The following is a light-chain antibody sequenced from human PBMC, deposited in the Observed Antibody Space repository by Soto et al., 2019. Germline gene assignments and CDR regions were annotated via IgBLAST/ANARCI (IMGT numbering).Light chain of an antibody. V-gene: IGLV2-11*01. CDR2: DVS. CDR3: CSYAGSYTFEV. CDR1: SSDVGGYNY. Sequence: ALTQPRSVSGSPGQSVTISCTGTSSDVGGYNYVSWYQQHPGKAPKLMIYDVSKRPSGVPDRFSGSKSGNTASLTISGLQAEDEADYYCCSYAGSYTFEVFGGGTQLTVL. J-gene: IGLJ2*01.